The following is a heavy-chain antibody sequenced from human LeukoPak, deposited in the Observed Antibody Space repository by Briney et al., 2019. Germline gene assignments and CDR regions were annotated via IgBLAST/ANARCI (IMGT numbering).Heavy chain of an antibody. CDR1: GFTFSNAW. Sequence: GGSLRLSYAASGFTFSNAWMSWVRQAPGKGLEWVGRIKSKTDGGTTDYAAPVKGRFTISRDDSKNTLYLQMNSLKTEDTAVYYCTTPERWFGAHFRHDYWGQGTLVTVSS. J-gene: IGHJ4*02. D-gene: IGHD3-10*01. CDR3: TTPERWFGAHFRHDY. V-gene: IGHV3-15*01. CDR2: IKSKTDGGTT.